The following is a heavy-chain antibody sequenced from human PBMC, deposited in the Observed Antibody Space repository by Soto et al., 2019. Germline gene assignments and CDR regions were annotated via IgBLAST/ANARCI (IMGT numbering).Heavy chain of an antibody. Sequence: SRWSLNRYNMHWVRQAPGKGLEWVAVISYDGSNKYYADSVKGRFTISRDNSKNTLYLQMNSLRAEDTAVYYCAKELYDSSGYYFDYWGQGTLVTVSS. CDR2: ISYDGSNK. V-gene: IGHV3-30*18. D-gene: IGHD3-22*01. CDR3: AKELYDSSGYYFDY. J-gene: IGHJ4*02. CDR1: RWSLNRYN.